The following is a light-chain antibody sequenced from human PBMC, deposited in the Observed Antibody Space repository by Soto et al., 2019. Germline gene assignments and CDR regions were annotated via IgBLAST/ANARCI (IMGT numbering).Light chain of an antibody. Sequence: EIVLTQSPGTLSLSPGERATLSCRASQSVSSSYLAWYQQKPGQAPRLLIYGASSRATGIPDRFSGSVSGTDFTLPISRLEPEDFAVYYCQQYGSSPLTFGPPTKVDIK. V-gene: IGKV3-20*01. CDR3: QQYGSSPLT. CDR2: GAS. J-gene: IGKJ3*01. CDR1: QSVSSSY.